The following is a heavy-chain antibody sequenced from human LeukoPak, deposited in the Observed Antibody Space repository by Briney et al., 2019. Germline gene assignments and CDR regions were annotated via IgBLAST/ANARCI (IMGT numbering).Heavy chain of an antibody. CDR1: GYTFTGYY. CDR3: ATVSGRTYGTAYYFDY. V-gene: IGHV1-24*01. CDR2: FDPEDGET. J-gene: IGHJ4*02. D-gene: IGHD4-17*01. Sequence: GASVKVSCKASGYTFTGYYMHWVRQAPGQGLEWMGGFDPEDGETIYAQKFQGRVTMTEDTSTDTAYMELSSLRSEDTAVYYCATVSGRTYGTAYYFDYWGQGTLVTVSS.